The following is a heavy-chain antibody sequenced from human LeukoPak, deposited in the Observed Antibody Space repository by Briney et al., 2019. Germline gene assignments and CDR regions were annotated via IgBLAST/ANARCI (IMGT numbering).Heavy chain of an antibody. CDR1: AGSISSGGYS. CDR3: ASGNTGYDRGSFDS. Sequence: SETLSLTSAVSAGSISSGGYSWSWVRQPPGEGIEWVGYIYHSGSTYYNPSLQSRATISLDRSKNQFSLKLSSMTAADTAVYYCASGNTGYDRGSFDSGGQGTMVTVSS. J-gene: IGHJ3*02. V-gene: IGHV4-30-2*01. D-gene: IGHD5-12*01. CDR2: IYHSGST.